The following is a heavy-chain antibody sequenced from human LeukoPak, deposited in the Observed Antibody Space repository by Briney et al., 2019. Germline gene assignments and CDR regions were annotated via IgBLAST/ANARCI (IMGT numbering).Heavy chain of an antibody. CDR2: ISCGSTI. V-gene: IGHV3-48*03. D-gene: IGHD4-17*01. CDR1: GFTFSSYE. J-gene: IGHJ3*02. Sequence: GGSLRLSCAASGFTFSSYEMNWVRQAPGKGLEWVSYISCGSTIYYSDSVKGRFTISRDNAKNSLYLQMNSLRAEDTAVYYCARGGGDYEDPFDIWGQGTMVTVSS. CDR3: ARGGGDYEDPFDI.